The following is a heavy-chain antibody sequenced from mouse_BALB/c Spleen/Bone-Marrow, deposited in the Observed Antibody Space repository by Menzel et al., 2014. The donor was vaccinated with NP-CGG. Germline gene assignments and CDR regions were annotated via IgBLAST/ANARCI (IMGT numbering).Heavy chain of an antibody. Sequence: EVKVVESGGGLVQPGGSLRLSCETSGFTFTDYYMSWVRQPPGKALEWLGFIRNKAKGYTTDYSASVKGRFTISRDNSQSISYPQMNTLRAEDSATYYCARDENVGIYWYFDVWGAGTTVTVSS. J-gene: IGHJ1*01. CDR2: IRNKAKGYTT. CDR1: GFTFTDYY. CDR3: ARDENVGIYWYFDV. V-gene: IGHV7-3*02.